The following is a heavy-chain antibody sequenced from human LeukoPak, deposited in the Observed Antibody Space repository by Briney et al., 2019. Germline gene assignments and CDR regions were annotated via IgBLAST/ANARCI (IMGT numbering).Heavy chain of an antibody. D-gene: IGHD2-15*01. Sequence: GGSLRLSCAASGFTFTSYAMSWVRQAPGKGLEWVSAISVSGGSTYYAYSVKGRFTISRDNSKNTLYLQMNSLRAEDTAVYYFSKVEGYCSGGSCYVAFDIWGQGTMVTVSS. J-gene: IGHJ3*02. V-gene: IGHV3-23*01. CDR3: SKVEGYCSGGSCYVAFDI. CDR2: ISVSGGST. CDR1: GFTFTSYA.